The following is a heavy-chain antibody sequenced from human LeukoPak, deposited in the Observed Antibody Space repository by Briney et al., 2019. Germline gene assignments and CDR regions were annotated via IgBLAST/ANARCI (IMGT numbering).Heavy chain of an antibody. CDR1: GGSISSGSYY. CDR3: ARIHSSWKDYYYYYMDV. D-gene: IGHD6-13*01. V-gene: IGHV4-61*01. CDR2: IYYSGNT. J-gene: IGHJ6*03. Sequence: PSQTLSLTCTVSGGSISSGSYYWSWIRQPPGKGLEWIGYIYYSGNTNYNPSLKSRVTISVDTSKNQFSLKLSSVTAADTAVYYCARIHSSWKDYYYYYMDVWGKGTTVTVSS.